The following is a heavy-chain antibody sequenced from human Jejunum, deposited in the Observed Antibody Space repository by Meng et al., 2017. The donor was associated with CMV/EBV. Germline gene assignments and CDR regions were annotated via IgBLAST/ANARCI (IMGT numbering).Heavy chain of an antibody. V-gene: IGHV1-69*06. Sequence: YAICWVRQAPGQGLDWMGEIISMYGTANYAQKFQDRVTITADKSTSTAYMELSRLTVEDTAVYYCAREGKSGRPGEYYSDGPSDSWGQGTLVTVSS. CDR2: IISMYGTA. J-gene: IGHJ5*01. CDR3: AREGKSGRPGEYYSDGPSDS. D-gene: IGHD3-16*01. CDR1: YA.